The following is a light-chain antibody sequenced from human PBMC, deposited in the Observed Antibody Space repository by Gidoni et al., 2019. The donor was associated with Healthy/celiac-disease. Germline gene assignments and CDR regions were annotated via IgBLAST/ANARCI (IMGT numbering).Light chain of an antibody. CDR2: LDS. Sequence: DIVMTESPLSLPVTPGEPASISCRSSQSLLHSNGSNYLDWYLQKPGQSPPLLIYLDSNRASGVPNRFSGSGSGTDFTLKISRVGAEDVGVYYYMRALQTRGITFGQGTRLEIK. CDR1: QSLLHSNGSNY. CDR3: MRALQTRGIT. J-gene: IGKJ5*01. V-gene: IGKV2-28*01.